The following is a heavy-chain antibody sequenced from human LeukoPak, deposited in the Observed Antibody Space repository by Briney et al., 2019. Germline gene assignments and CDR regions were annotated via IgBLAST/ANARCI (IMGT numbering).Heavy chain of an antibody. D-gene: IGHD3-3*01. V-gene: IGHV3-30-3*01. CDR2: ISYDGSNK. J-gene: IGHJ5*02. CDR3: ARDPLRSGSNWFDP. Sequence: PGGSLRLSCAASGFTFSSYAMHWVRQAPGKGLEWVAVISYDGSNKYYADSVKGRFTISRDNSKNTLYLQMNSLRAEDTAVYYCARDPLRSGSNWFDPWGQGTLVTVSS. CDR1: GFTFSSYA.